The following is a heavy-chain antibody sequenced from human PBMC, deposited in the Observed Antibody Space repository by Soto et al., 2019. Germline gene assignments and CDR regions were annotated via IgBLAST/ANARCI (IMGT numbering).Heavy chain of an antibody. CDR3: ARDARVGYCTNGVCPGVYYYYYGMDV. D-gene: IGHD2-8*01. CDR1: GYTFTSYY. CDR2: INPSGGGT. J-gene: IGHJ6*02. Sequence: GASVKVSCKASGYTFTSYYMHWVRQAPGQGLEWMGIINPSGGGTSYAQKFQGRVTMTRDTSTSTVYMELSSLRSEDTAVYYCARDARVGYCTNGVCPGVYYYYYGMDVWGQGTTVTVSS. V-gene: IGHV1-46*01.